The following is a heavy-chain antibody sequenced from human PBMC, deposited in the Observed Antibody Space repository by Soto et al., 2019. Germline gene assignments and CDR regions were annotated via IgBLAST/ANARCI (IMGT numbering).Heavy chain of an antibody. V-gene: IGHV1-18*01. D-gene: IGHD6-6*01. CDR2: ISAYNGIA. Sequence: ASVKVSCKASGFTFSNYGITWVRQAPGRGLEWMGWISAYNGIANYAQKLQGRVTMTTDTSTSTAYMELRSLRSDDTAVYYCASRSGQLPYYFDYWGQGTLVTVSS. CDR3: ASRSGQLPYYFDY. J-gene: IGHJ4*02. CDR1: GFTFSNYG.